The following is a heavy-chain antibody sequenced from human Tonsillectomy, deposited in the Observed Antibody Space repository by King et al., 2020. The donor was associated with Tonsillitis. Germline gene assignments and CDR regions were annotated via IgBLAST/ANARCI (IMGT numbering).Heavy chain of an antibody. CDR3: ARDSQLRYFAWSPLDY. J-gene: IGHJ4*02. CDR2: IYSGGST. CDR1: GFTVSSNY. Sequence: EVQLVESGGGLIQPGGSLRLSCAASGFTVSSNYMSWVRQAPGKGLEWGSVIYSGGSTYYADSVKGRFTISRDNSKNTLYLQMNSLRAEDTAVYYCARDSQLRYFAWSPLDYWGQGTLVTVSS. V-gene: IGHV3-53*01. D-gene: IGHD3-9*01.